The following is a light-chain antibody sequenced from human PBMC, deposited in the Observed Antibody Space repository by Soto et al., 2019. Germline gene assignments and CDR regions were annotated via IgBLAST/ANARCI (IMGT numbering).Light chain of an antibody. J-gene: IGKJ1*01. Sequence: DIQMTQSPSTLSGSVGDRVTITCRASQTISSWLAWYQQKPGKAPKLLIYKASTLKSGVPSRFSGSGSGTEFTLTISSLQPDDFATYYCQQYNNYLRTFGQGTKVDI. CDR3: QQYNNYLRT. V-gene: IGKV1-5*03. CDR2: KAS. CDR1: QTISSW.